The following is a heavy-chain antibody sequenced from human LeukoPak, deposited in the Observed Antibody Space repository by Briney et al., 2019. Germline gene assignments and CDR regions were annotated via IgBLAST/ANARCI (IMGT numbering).Heavy chain of an antibody. D-gene: IGHD3-22*01. Sequence: PSQTLSLTCTVSGGSISSGGYYWTWIRQHPGKGLEWIGYIYYSGSTYYNPSLKSRVTISVDTPKNQFSLKLSSVTAADTAVYYCARGLYDSSGYDAFDIWGQGTRVTVSS. CDR2: IYYSGST. V-gene: IGHV4-31*03. J-gene: IGHJ3*02. CDR3: ARGLYDSSGYDAFDI. CDR1: GGSISSGGYY.